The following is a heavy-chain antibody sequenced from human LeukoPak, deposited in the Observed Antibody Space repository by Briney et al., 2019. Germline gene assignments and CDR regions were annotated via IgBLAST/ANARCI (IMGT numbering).Heavy chain of an antibody. V-gene: IGHV4-38-2*02. CDR2: IYYSGST. CDR1: GYSISSGYY. D-gene: IGHD6-13*01. CDR3: AREVGDSSSWHVWYYYYYMDV. J-gene: IGHJ6*03. Sequence: SETLSLTCTVSGYSISSGYYWGWIRQPPGKGLEWIGYIYYSGSTNYNPSLKSRVTMSVDTSKNQFSLKLSSVTAADTAVYYCAREVGDSSSWHVWYYYYYMDVWGKGTTVTVSS.